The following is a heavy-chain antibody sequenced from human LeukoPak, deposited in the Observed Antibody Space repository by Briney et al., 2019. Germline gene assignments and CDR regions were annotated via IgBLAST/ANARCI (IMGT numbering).Heavy chain of an antibody. CDR1: GGSISSYH. V-gene: IGHV4-4*07. J-gene: IGHJ4*02. CDR2: IYTSGST. Sequence: SETLSLTCTVFGGSISSYHWSWIRQPAGKGLEWIGRIYTSGSTNYNPSLKSRVTMSVDTSKNQFSLKLSSVTAADTAVYYCARSSTYYDFWSGPFDYWGQGTLVTVSS. CDR3: ARSSTYYDFWSGPFDY. D-gene: IGHD3-3*01.